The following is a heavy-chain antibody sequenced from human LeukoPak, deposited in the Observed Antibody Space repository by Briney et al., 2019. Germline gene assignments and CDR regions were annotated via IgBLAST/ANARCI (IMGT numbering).Heavy chain of an antibody. D-gene: IGHD6-13*01. J-gene: IGHJ4*02. CDR1: GFTFNNYG. Sequence: PGGSLRLSCAASGFTFNNYGMHYVRQAPGKGLEWVAVISGDGRNKNYADSVKGRSTISRDSSNNTLYLQMNSLRAEDTGVYFCAKDRETTASGTFDFRGQGTLVTVSS. CDR3: AKDRETTASGTFDF. V-gene: IGHV3-30*18. CDR2: ISGDGRNK.